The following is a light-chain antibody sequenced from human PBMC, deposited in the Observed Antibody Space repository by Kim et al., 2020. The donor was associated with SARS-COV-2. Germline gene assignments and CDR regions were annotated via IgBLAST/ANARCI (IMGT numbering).Light chain of an antibody. Sequence: GQAITISCSGTSSDVGGYNFVSWYQQHPGKAPKLVIYDVISRPSGVSNRFSGSKSGNTASLTISGLQAEDEADYYCSSYTSSSTQVFGTGTKVTVL. J-gene: IGLJ1*01. V-gene: IGLV2-14*03. CDR1: SSDVGGYNF. CDR2: DVI. CDR3: SSYTSSSTQV.